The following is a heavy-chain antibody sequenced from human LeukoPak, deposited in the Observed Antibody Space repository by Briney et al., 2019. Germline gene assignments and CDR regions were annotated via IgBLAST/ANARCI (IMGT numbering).Heavy chain of an antibody. D-gene: IGHD3-9*01. J-gene: IGHJ6*04. V-gene: IGHV1-69*13. CDR2: IIPIFGTA. CDR1: GGTFSSYA. Sequence: AASVKVSCKASGGTFSSYAISWVRQAPGQGLEWMGGIIPIFGTANYAQKFQGRVTITADESTSTAYMELSSLRSEDTAVYYCARVSYDILTGPTAFYYYYGMDVWGKGTTVTVSS. CDR3: ARVSYDILTGPTAFYYYYGMDV.